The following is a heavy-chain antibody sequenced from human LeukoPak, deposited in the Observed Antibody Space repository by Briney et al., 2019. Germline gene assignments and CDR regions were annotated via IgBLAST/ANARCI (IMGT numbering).Heavy chain of an antibody. V-gene: IGHV1-18*01. CDR3: ALDYDSSGYRPFDY. J-gene: IGHJ4*02. Sequence: GASVKVSCKASGYTFTSYGISWVRQAPGQGLEWMGWISAYNGNTNYAQKLQGRVTMTTDTSTSTAYMELRSLRSDDTAVCYCALDYDSSGYRPFDYWGQGTLVTVSS. D-gene: IGHD3-22*01. CDR1: GYTFTSYG. CDR2: ISAYNGNT.